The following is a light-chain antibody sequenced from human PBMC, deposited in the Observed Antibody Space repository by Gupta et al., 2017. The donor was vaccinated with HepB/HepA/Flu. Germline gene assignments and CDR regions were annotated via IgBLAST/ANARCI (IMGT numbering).Light chain of an antibody. CDR1: HSIRSW. J-gene: IGKJ4*01. V-gene: IGKV1-12*01. Sequence: DIQMTQSPSSVSASVGDSVTITCRASHSIRSWLAWYQQKPGQAPKLLIYATSNLQNGVPSRFSGSGSGTDFTLTISSLQPEDFATYYCQQTISYPLTFGGGTRVQIK. CDR3: QQTISYPLT. CDR2: ATS.